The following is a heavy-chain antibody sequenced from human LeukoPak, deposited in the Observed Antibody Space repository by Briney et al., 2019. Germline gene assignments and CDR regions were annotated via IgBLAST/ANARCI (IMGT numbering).Heavy chain of an antibody. V-gene: IGHV1-18*01. Sequence: ASVKVSCKASGYTFTNYGISWVRQAPGQGLECMGWISAYNGNTKYAQKFQGRVTMTTDTSTSTAYMELRSLRSDDTAVYYCARDLTHRRNYDNSGYQIVSAFWGQGTLVTVSS. D-gene: IGHD3-22*01. CDR1: GYTFTNYG. CDR2: ISAYNGNT. CDR3: ARDLTHRRNYDNSGYQIVSAF. J-gene: IGHJ4*02.